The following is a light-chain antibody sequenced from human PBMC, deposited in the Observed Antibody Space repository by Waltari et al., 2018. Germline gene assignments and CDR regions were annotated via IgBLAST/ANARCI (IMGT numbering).Light chain of an antibody. CDR2: DVS. CDR3: CSYAGRYTPV. J-gene: IGLJ2*01. Sequence: QSALTPPRPVSGSPGQSVTISCPGTSSDVGGYNYVSWYHQHPGKAPKPMIYDVSKRPSGVPDRFSGSKSGNTASLTISGLQAEDEADYYCCSYAGRYTPVFGGGTKLTVL. V-gene: IGLV2-11*01. CDR1: SSDVGGYNY.